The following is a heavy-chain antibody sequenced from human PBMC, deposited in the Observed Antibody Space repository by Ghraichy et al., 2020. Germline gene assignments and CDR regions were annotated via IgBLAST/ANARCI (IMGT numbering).Heavy chain of an antibody. D-gene: IGHD3-16*01. CDR1: GFRFSGYA. CDR3: AKGTESGLGSWASDH. V-gene: IGHV3-9*01. Sequence: GGSLRLSCVVSGFRFSGYALYWVRQAPGRGLEWVSCISWNSATIGYADSVRGRFIISRDDAKNSLYLKMNSLRTEDTALYYCAKGTESGLGSWASDHWGQRLPGTVSS. CDR2: ISWNSATI. J-gene: IGHJ5*02.